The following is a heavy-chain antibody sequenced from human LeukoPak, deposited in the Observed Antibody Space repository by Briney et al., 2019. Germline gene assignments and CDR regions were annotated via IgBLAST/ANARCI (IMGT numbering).Heavy chain of an antibody. CDR3: ARERGIVVVPAATPNWFDP. Sequence: GASVKVSCKASGGTFSSYAISWVRQAPGQGLEWMGRIIPIFGIANYAQKFQGRVTITADKSTSTAYMELSSLRSEDTAVYYCARERGIVVVPAATPNWFDPWGQGTLVTVSS. CDR2: IIPIFGIA. CDR1: GGTFSSYA. D-gene: IGHD2-2*01. J-gene: IGHJ5*02. V-gene: IGHV1-69*04.